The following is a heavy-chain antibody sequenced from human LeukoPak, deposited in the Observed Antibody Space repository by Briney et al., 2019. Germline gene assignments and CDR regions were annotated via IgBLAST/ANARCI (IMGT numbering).Heavy chain of an antibody. Sequence: GGSLRLSCAASGFTFSNYGMHWVRRAPGKGLEWVAFMSYDGSNKYYADSVKGRFTISRDNSKSTLYLQMNSLRAEDTAVYYCAKDLPNYFDSSGYYYPDYWGQGTLVTVSS. J-gene: IGHJ4*02. CDR3: AKDLPNYFDSSGYYYPDY. CDR1: GFTFSNYG. CDR2: MSYDGSNK. D-gene: IGHD3-22*01. V-gene: IGHV3-30*18.